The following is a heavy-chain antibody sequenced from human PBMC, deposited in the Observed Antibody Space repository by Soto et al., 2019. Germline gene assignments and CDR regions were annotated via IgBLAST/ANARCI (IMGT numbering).Heavy chain of an antibody. CDR1: GYTFNRHY. V-gene: IGHV1-46*02. D-gene: IGHD1-26*01. CDR2: IDPSGGDT. CDR3: ATRRGVLHTRSSFDY. J-gene: IGHJ4*02. Sequence: QVQLVQSGAEVRKPGASVKVSCKASGYTFNRHYIQWVRQAPGQGLELMGMIDPSGGDTNYAKKFQGRVTLTSDTSTSTVYMELSSLRSEDTAVYYCATRRGVLHTRSSFDYWGPGTLVIVSS.